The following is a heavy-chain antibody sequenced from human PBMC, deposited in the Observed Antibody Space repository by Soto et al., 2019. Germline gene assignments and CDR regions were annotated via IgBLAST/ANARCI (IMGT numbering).Heavy chain of an antibody. D-gene: IGHD4-17*01. Sequence: PSETLSLTCTVSGVSVKSGSFYWTWIRQPPGKGLEWIGFVSYSGTTKYNASLKSRVTISVDTSRSQISLKVSSVTAADTAVYYCARGATVTHSDYWGQGTLVTVS. V-gene: IGHV4-61*01. J-gene: IGHJ4*02. CDR2: VSYSGTT. CDR1: GVSVKSGSFY. CDR3: ARGATVTHSDY.